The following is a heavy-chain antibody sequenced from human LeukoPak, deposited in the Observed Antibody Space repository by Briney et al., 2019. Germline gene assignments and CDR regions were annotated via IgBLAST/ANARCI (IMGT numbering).Heavy chain of an antibody. Sequence: GESLNISSKGSGYSFTSYWIGWVRQIPGKRLEWMGIIYPGDSDTRYRPSFQGTVTISADKSISTAYLQCSSLKASDTAMYYCARQPYCGGDCYSDVQYFQHWGQGTLVTVSS. V-gene: IGHV5-51*01. CDR1: GYSFTSYW. D-gene: IGHD2-21*01. J-gene: IGHJ1*01. CDR2: IYPGDSDT. CDR3: ARQPYCGGDCYSDVQYFQH.